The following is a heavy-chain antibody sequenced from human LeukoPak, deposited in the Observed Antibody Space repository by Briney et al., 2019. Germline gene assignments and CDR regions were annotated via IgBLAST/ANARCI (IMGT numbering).Heavy chain of an antibody. Sequence: PGGSLRLSCAASGFTFSSYGMHWVRQAPAKGLEWVAFIRYDGSNKYYADSVKGRFTISRDNSKNTLYLQMNSLRAEDTAVYYCAKVCTVTTCSDYWGQGTLVTVSS. D-gene: IGHD4-11*01. J-gene: IGHJ4*02. CDR2: IRYDGSNK. CDR3: AKVCTVTTCSDY. V-gene: IGHV3-30*02. CDR1: GFTFSSYG.